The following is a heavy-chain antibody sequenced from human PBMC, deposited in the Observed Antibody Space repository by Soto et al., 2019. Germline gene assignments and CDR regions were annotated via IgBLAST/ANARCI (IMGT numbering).Heavy chain of an antibody. J-gene: IGHJ5*02. CDR2: ISAYNGNT. CDR1: GYTFTSYG. V-gene: IGHV1-18*01. CDR3: ATAPEGWFYP. Sequence: QVQLVQSGAEVKKPGASVKVSCKASGYTFTSYGTSWVRQAPGQGLECMGLISAYNGNTNYAQELQGRVTMSTDTSTSTAYMELRRLRADDTAVYYCATAPEGWFYPWGHATLVTVSS.